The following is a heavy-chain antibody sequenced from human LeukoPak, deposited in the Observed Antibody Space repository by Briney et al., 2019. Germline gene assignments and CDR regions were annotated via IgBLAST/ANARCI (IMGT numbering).Heavy chain of an antibody. Sequence: GGFLRLSCAASGFTFSVSDMHWVRQASGKGLEWVGRIGVKTNSYATAYAAALQGRFTISRDDSKNTAYLQMNSLTTEDTAVYYCTTYSSGHYWGQGTLVTVSS. V-gene: IGHV3-73*01. CDR3: TTYSSGHY. CDR2: IGVKTNSYAT. D-gene: IGHD6-19*01. CDR1: GFTFSVSD. J-gene: IGHJ4*02.